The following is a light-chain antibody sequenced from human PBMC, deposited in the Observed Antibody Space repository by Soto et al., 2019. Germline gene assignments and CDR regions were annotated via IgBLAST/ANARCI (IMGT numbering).Light chain of an antibody. CDR1: SSDVGGYRY. CDR3: QSYDSSLTAPV. J-gene: IGLJ2*01. V-gene: IGLV2-14*01. Sequence: QSALTQPASVSGSPGQSITISCTGTSSDVGGYRYVSWYQQHPGKAPKLLIYEVSNRPSGVPGRFSGSKSVTSASLVITGLQAEDEADYYCQSYDSSLTAPVFGGGTKLTVL. CDR2: EVS.